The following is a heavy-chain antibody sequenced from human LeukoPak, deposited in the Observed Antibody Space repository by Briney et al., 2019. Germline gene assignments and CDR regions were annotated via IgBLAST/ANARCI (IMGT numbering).Heavy chain of an antibody. J-gene: IGHJ4*02. CDR2: ISYDGSNK. V-gene: IGHV3-30*04. Sequence: AGRSLRLSCAASGFTFSSYAMHWVRQAPGKGLEWVAVISYDGSNKYYADSVKGRFSISRDNAKNSLYLQMNSLRAEDTAVYYCARVQKSRKSVASAVDCWGQGTVVIVSS. CDR1: GFTFSSYA. D-gene: IGHD5-12*01. CDR3: ARVQKSRKSVASAVDC.